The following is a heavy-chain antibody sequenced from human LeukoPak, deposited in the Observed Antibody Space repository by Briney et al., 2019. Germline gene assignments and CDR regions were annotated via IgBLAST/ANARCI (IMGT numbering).Heavy chain of an antibody. CDR1: GGSISSYY. CDR3: ARDRSYYDGSGYYTDAFDI. V-gene: IGHV4-4*07. CDR2: IYTSGST. D-gene: IGHD3-22*01. Sequence: SETLSLTCTVSGGSISSYYWSWIRQPAGKGLEWIGRIYTSGSTNYNPSLKSRVTMSVDTSKNQFSLKLSSVTAADTAVYYCARDRSYYDGSGYYTDAFDIWGQGTMVTVSS. J-gene: IGHJ3*02.